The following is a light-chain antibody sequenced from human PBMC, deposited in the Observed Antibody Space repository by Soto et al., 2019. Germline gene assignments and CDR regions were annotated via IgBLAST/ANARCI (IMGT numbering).Light chain of an antibody. CDR1: SSNIGINV. CDR2: RND. CDR3: AAWDDSLNGYA. Sequence: QSVLTQPPSASGTPGQRVTISCSGSSSNIGINVLSWYQQLPGAAPKLLIYRNDQRPSGVPDRFSGSKSGTSASLAISGLQSEDEADYYCAAWDDSLNGYAFGPGTKLTVL. J-gene: IGLJ1*01. V-gene: IGLV1-44*01.